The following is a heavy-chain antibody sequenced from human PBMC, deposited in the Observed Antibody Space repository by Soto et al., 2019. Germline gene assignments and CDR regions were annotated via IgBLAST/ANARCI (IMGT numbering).Heavy chain of an antibody. V-gene: IGHV4-39*01. Sequence: PSETLSLTCTVSGGSISSSSYYWGWIRQPPGKGLEWIGSIYYSGSTYYNPSLKSRVTISVDTSKNQFSLKLSSVTAADTAVYYCARPQVGGGYKSRAFDIWGQGTMVTVSS. CDR2: IYYSGST. D-gene: IGHD5-12*01. CDR1: GGSISSSSYY. J-gene: IGHJ3*02. CDR3: ARPQVGGGYKSRAFDI.